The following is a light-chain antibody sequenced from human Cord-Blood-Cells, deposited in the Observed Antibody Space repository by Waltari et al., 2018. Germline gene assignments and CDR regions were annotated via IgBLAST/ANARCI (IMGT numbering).Light chain of an antibody. Sequence: DIVMTQSPDSLAVSLGERATINCKSSQRVFYSSINKNHLAWSQQKPGQPPKLLIYWASTRESGVPDRFSGSGSGTDFTLTISSLQAEDVAVYYCQQYYSTPRTFGQGTKVEIK. CDR3: QQYYSTPRT. J-gene: IGKJ1*01. CDR2: WAS. CDR1: QRVFYSSINKNH. V-gene: IGKV4-1*01.